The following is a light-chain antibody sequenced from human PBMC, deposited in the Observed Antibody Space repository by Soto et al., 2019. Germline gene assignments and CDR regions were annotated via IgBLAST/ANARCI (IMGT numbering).Light chain of an antibody. CDR2: DAS. CDR1: QSISSH. V-gene: IGKV3-11*01. Sequence: EIVLTQSPVTLSLSPGERATLSCRSSQSISSHLAWYQQKPGQAPRLVMYDASNRATGIPARFSGSGSGTDFTLTISSLEPEDFAVYYCQQRVNWPLTFGGGIKVEIK. CDR3: QQRVNWPLT. J-gene: IGKJ4*01.